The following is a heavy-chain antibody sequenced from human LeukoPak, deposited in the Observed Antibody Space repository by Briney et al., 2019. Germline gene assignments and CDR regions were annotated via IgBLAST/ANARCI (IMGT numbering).Heavy chain of an antibody. CDR3: ARVGSSWYPYYFQH. J-gene: IGHJ1*01. V-gene: IGHV4-34*01. Sequence: PSETLSLTCAVYGGSFSRYYWSWIRQPPGKGLEWIGEINHSGSTNYNPSLKSRVTISVDTSKNQFSLKLSSVTAADTAVYYCARVGSSWYPYYFQHWGQGTLVTVSS. CDR1: GGSFSRYY. D-gene: IGHD6-13*01. CDR2: INHSGST.